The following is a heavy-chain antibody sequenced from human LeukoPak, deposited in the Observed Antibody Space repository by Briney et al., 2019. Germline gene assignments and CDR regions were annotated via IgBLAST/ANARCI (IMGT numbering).Heavy chain of an antibody. CDR3: ARYSYGPPYYYGMDV. Sequence: GGSLRLSCAASGFTFSSYWMSWVRQAPGKGLEWVANIKQDGSEKYYVDSVKGRFTISRDNAKNSLYLQMNSLRAEDTAVYYCARYSYGPPYYYGMDVWGKGTTVTVSS. CDR1: GFTFSSYW. V-gene: IGHV3-7*01. CDR2: IKQDGSEK. D-gene: IGHD5-18*01. J-gene: IGHJ6*04.